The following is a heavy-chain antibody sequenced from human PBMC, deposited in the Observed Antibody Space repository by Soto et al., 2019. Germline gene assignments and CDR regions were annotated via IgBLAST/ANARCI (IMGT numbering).Heavy chain of an antibody. CDR1: GFIFSEST. CDR2: VSTSGRST. V-gene: IGHV3-64D*06. J-gene: IGHJ4*02. D-gene: IGHD2-15*01. CDR3: VKQAHGLDGVAFDY. Sequence: GGSLRLSCSASGFIFSESTIYWVRQVPGKGLEAISAVSTSGRSTYYADSVKDRFTISRDNSKNTLFLQMGSLRPEDTAIYYCVKQAHGLDGVAFDYWGQGTQVTVSS.